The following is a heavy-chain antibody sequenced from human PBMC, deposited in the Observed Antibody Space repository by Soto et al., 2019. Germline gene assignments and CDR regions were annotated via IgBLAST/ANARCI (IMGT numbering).Heavy chain of an antibody. CDR1: GFTFGSHA. V-gene: IGHV3-23*01. Sequence: EVQLLESGGGLVQPGGSLGLSCAASGFTFGSHAMIWVRQAPGKGLEWVSAISGSGGSAYYADSVKGRFTISRDNSINTLYLQMNSLRAEDTALYYCAKEPYSDFWSAYYYFDYWGQGTLVTVSS. J-gene: IGHJ4*02. D-gene: IGHD3-3*01. CDR2: ISGSGGSA. CDR3: AKEPYSDFWSAYYYFDY.